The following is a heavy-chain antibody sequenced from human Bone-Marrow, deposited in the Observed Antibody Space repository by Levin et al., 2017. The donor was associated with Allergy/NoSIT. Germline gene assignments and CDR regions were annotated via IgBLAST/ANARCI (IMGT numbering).Heavy chain of an antibody. CDR1: GGSISSSSYY. Sequence: GSLRLSCTVSGGSISSSSYYWGWIRQPPGTGLEWIGSIYYSGSTYYNPSLKSRVTISVDTSKNQFSLKLSSVTAADTAVYYCARLISSLSSSWYVVDYWGQGTLVTVSS. CDR2: IYYSGST. J-gene: IGHJ4*02. CDR3: ARLISSLSSSWYVVDY. V-gene: IGHV4-39*07. D-gene: IGHD6-13*01.